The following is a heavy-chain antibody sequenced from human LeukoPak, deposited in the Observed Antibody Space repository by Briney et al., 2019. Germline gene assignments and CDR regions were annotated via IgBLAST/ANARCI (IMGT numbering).Heavy chain of an antibody. V-gene: IGHV3-9*01. J-gene: IGHJ4*02. D-gene: IGHD2-15*01. CDR3: AKDITAGLVAATLDY. CDR2: ISWNSGSI. Sequence: PGRSLRLSCAASGFTFDDYAMHWVRQAPGKGLEWVSGISWNSGSIGYADSVKGRFTISRDNAKNSLYLQMNSLRAEDTALYYCAKDITAGLVAATLDYWGQGTWSPSPQ. CDR1: GFTFDDYA.